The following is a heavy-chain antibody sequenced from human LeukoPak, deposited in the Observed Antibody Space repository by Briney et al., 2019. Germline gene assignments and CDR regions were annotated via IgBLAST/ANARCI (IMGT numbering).Heavy chain of an antibody. D-gene: IGHD3-10*01. CDR1: GFTFSNAW. Sequence: GGSLRLSCAASGFTFSNAWMSWVRQAPGKGLEWVGRIKSKTDGGTTDYAAPVKGRFTISRDDSKNTLYLQMNSLKTEDTAVYYCTTNYGSGSYYNRRRNWFDPWGQGTLVTVSS. J-gene: IGHJ5*02. V-gene: IGHV3-15*01. CDR2: IKSKTDGGTT. CDR3: TTNYGSGSYYNRRRNWFDP.